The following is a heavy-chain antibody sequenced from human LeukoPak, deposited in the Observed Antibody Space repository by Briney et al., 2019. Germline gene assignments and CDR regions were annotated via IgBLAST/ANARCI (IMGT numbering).Heavy chain of an antibody. Sequence: ASVKVSCKASGYTFTSYGISWVRQAPGQGLEWMGWISGYNGNTKYAQKFQGRVTMTTDTSTSTAYTELRSLRSDDTAVYYCARGRGVVVVAATQYWFDPWGQGTLATVSS. CDR3: ARGRGVVVVAATQYWFDP. CDR2: ISGYNGNT. D-gene: IGHD2-15*01. J-gene: IGHJ5*02. V-gene: IGHV1-18*01. CDR1: GYTFTSYG.